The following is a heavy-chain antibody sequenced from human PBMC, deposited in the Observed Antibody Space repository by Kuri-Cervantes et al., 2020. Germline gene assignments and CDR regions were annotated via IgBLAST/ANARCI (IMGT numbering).Heavy chain of an antibody. CDR1: GGSISSGDYY. CDR2: IYYSGST. V-gene: IGHV4-30-4*01. CDR3: AGTYYYGSGSYLSYYYYYYGMDV. Sequence: SETLSLTCTVSGGSISSGDYYWSWIRQPPGKGLEWIGYIYYSGSTYYNPSLKSRVTISVDTSKNQFSLKLSSVTAADTAVYYCAGTYYYGSGSYLSYYYYYYGMDVWGQGTTVTVSS. J-gene: IGHJ6*02. D-gene: IGHD3-10*01.